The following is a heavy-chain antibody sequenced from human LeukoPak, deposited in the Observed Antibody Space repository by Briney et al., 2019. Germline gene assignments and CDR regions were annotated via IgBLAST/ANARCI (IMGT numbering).Heavy chain of an antibody. CDR1: GGTFSSYA. CDR2: IIPIFGTA. D-gene: IGHD3-9*01. CDR3: ARGSPYYDILTGYELDP. J-gene: IGHJ5*02. Sequence: SVKVPCKASGGTFSSYAISWVRQAPGQGLEWMGGIIPIFGTANYAQKFQGRVTITADESTSTAYMELSSLRSEDTAVYYCARGSPYYDILTGYELDPWGQGTLVTVSS. V-gene: IGHV1-69*13.